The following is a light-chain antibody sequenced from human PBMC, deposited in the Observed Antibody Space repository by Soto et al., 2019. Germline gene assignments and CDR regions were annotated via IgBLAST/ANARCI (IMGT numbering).Light chain of an antibody. CDR3: QQSYSTPYT. V-gene: IGKV1-39*01. Sequence: DLQMTQSPFSLSASVGDRVTITCRASRSIRSYLNWYQQKPGKAPKLLISVASSLQSGVPSRFSGSESGTDFTLTIASLQPEDFATYYCQQSYSTPYTFGQGTKLEIK. CDR2: VAS. J-gene: IGKJ2*01. CDR1: RSIRSY.